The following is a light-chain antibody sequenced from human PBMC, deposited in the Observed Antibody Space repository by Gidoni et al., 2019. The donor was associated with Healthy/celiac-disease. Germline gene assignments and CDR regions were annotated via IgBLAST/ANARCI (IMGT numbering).Light chain of an antibody. V-gene: IGKV3-11*01. CDR2: DAS. CDR3: QQRSNWPPWT. J-gene: IGKJ1*01. CDR1: QSVSSY. Sequence: EIVLTQTPATLSFSPGESATLSCRASQSVSSYLAWYQQKPGKAPRLLINDASNRATGIPARFSGSGSGTDFTLTISSLEPEDFAVYYCQQRSNWPPWTFGQGTKVEIK.